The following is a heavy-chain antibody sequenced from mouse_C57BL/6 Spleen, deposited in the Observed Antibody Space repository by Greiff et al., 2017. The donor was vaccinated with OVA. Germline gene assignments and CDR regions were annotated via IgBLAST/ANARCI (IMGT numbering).Heavy chain of an antibody. J-gene: IGHJ2*01. CDR1: GYTFTSYW. Sequence: VQLQQSGTVLARPGASVKMSCKTSGYTFTSYWMHWVKQRPGQGLEWIGAIYPGNSDTSYNQKFKGTAKLTAVTSASTAHMELSSLTNEDSAVYYCTRLTVTDFDYWGQGTTLTVSS. V-gene: IGHV1-5*01. CDR2: IYPGNSDT. CDR3: TRLTVTDFDY. D-gene: IGHD4-1*01.